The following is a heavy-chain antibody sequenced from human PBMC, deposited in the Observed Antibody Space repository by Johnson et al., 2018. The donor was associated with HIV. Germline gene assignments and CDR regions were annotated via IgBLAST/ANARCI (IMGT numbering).Heavy chain of an antibody. CDR2: IGTAGDT. D-gene: IGHD3-22*01. CDR3: ARGNRQYYYDSSGDAFDI. V-gene: IGHV3-13*01. CDR1: GFTFSSYA. J-gene: IGHJ3*02. Sequence: DVQLVESGGGVVQPGRSLRLSCAASGFTFSSYAMHWVRQATGKGLEWVSAIGTAGDTYYPGSVKGRFTISRENAKNSLYLQMNSLRAGDTAVYYCARGNRQYYYDSSGDAFDIWGQGTMVTVSS.